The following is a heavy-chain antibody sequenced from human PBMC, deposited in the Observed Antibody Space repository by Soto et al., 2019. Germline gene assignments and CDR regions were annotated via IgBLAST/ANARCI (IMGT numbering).Heavy chain of an antibody. CDR2: ISAYNGNT. CDR1: GYTFTSYG. CDR3: ARAYDILNGSSYGMDV. J-gene: IGHJ6*02. Sequence: ASVKVSCKASGYTFTSYGISWVRQAPGQGLEWMGWISAYNGNTNYAQKLQGRVTMTTDTSTSTAYMELRSLRSDDTAVYYCARAYDILNGSSYGMDVWGQGTMVTVSS. D-gene: IGHD3-9*01. V-gene: IGHV1-18*01.